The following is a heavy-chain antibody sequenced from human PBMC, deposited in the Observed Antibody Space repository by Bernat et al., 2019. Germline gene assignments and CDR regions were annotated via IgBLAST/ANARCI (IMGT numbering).Heavy chain of an antibody. J-gene: IGHJ4*02. CDR2: ISYDGSNK. Sequence: QVQLVESGGGVVQPGRSLRLSCAASGFTFSSYAMHWVRQAPGKGLEWVAVISYDGSNKYYADSVKGRFTISRDNSKNTLYLQMNSLRAEDTAVYYCARRASGWHDYGDYFDCWGQGTLVTVSS. CDR1: GFTFSSYA. V-gene: IGHV3-30-3*01. D-gene: IGHD4-17*01. CDR3: ARRASGWHDYGDYFDC.